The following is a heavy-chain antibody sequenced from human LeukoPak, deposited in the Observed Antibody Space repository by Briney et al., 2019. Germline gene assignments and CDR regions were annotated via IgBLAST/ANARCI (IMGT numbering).Heavy chain of an antibody. CDR2: IWYDGINK. CDR1: GFTFSSYG. Sequence: GGSLRLSCAASGFTFSSYGMHWVRQAPGKGLEWVAVIWYDGINKYYGDSVKSRFTISRDNSKNTLYLQMNSLRAEDTAVYYCAKVPVSYSSGLFDYWGQGTLVTVSS. J-gene: IGHJ4*02. D-gene: IGHD6-19*01. CDR3: AKVPVSYSSGLFDY. V-gene: IGHV3-33*06.